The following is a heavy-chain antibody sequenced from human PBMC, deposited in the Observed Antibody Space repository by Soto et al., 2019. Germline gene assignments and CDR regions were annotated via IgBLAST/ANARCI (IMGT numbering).Heavy chain of an antibody. CDR2: INTYNGNT. Sequence: QVQLVQSGAEVKNPGASVKVSCKASGYTFTRYGIGWARQAPGQGLEWMGWINTYNGNTNYAQNVQGRVTLTTDTYTSTAYMELRSLRSNDTAIYYCAMVDVYVTPSPQDVWGQWTTVIVSS. J-gene: IGHJ6*02. V-gene: IGHV1-18*01. CDR1: GYTFTRYG. D-gene: IGHD3-16*01. CDR3: AMVDVYVTPSPQDV.